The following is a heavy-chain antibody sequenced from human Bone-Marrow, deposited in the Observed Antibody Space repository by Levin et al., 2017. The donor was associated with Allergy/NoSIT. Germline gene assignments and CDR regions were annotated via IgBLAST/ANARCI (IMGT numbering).Heavy chain of an antibody. CDR3: ARLGVAATSNWFDP. J-gene: IGHJ5*02. Sequence: GGSLRLSCAASGFRFSASFMSWVRQAPGKGLEWVANIVHDGSRTYYVDSVEGRFTISRDNAKNSLFLQMNSLRAEDTAVYYCARLGVAATSNWFDPWGQGTLVTVSS. CDR1: GFRFSASF. D-gene: IGHD2-15*01. V-gene: IGHV3-7*01. CDR2: IVHDGSRT.